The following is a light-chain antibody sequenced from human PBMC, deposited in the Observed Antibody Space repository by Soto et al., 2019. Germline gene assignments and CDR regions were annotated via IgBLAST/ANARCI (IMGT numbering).Light chain of an antibody. Sequence: EIVLTQSPATLSLSPGERATLSCRASQSVSSYLAWYQQKPGQAPRLLIYDASNRATGIPARFSGSGSGTDFTLTISSLEPEDFAVYYCQQRSNWVLFGGGTKVEIK. CDR1: QSVSSY. J-gene: IGKJ4*01. V-gene: IGKV3-11*01. CDR2: DAS. CDR3: QQRSNWVL.